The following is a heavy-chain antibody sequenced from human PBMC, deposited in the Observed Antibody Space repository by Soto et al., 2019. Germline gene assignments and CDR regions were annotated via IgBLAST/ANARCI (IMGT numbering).Heavy chain of an antibody. CDR1: GYTFTGYY. D-gene: IGHD3-22*01. V-gene: IGHV1-2*04. J-gene: IGHJ6*02. CDR2: INPNSGGT. Sequence: ASVKVSCKASGYTFTGYYMHWVRQAPGQGLEGMGWINPNSGGTNYAQKFQGWVTMTRDTSISTAYMELSRLRSDDTAVYYCARGKVVVIDYYYYGMDVWGQGTTVTVSS. CDR3: ARGKVVVIDYYYYGMDV.